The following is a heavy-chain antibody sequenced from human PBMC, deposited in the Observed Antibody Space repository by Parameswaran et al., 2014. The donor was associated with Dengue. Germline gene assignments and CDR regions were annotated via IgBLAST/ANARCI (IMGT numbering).Heavy chain of an antibody. J-gene: IGHJ6*02. D-gene: IGHD3-3*01. V-gene: IGHV1-8*01. CDR3: ARAPQTYYDFWSGYSTTVIGYYYYGMDV. Sequence: WVRQAPGQGLEWMGWMNPNSGNTGYAQKFQGRVTMTRNTSISTAYMELSSLRSEDTAVYYCARAPQTYYDFWSGYSTTVIGYYYYGMDVWGQGTTVTVSS. CDR2: MNPNSGNT.